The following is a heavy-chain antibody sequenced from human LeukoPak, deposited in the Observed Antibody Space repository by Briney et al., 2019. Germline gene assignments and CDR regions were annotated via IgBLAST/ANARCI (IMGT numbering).Heavy chain of an antibody. CDR1: KFSFSVYT. Sequence: GRSLRLSCAVPKFSFSVYTMHWVRQAPGKGLEWVALISSYGSNKYYAESVKGRFTISRDDSKNTVYLQMNSLRAEDTAVYYCAKEISSSSSWYGDDAFDIWGQGTMVIVSS. CDR2: ISSYGSNK. J-gene: IGHJ3*02. D-gene: IGHD6-13*01. CDR3: AKEISSSSSWYGDDAFDI. V-gene: IGHV3-30-3*01.